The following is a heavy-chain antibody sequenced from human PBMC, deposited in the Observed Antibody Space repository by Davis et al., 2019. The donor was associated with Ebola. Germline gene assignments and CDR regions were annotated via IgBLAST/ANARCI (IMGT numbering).Heavy chain of an antibody. CDR1: GYTFTNYY. D-gene: IGHD6-19*01. J-gene: IGHJ4*02. Sequence: ASVKVSCKASGYTFTNYYMHWVRQAPGQGLEWVGWINPYTGDTKYSQKFQGRVTITRDTSASTAYMELSSLRSEDTAVYYCARVHMYSSGWDYWGQGTLVTVSS. CDR3: ARVHMYSSGWDY. CDR2: INPYTGDT. V-gene: IGHV1-3*01.